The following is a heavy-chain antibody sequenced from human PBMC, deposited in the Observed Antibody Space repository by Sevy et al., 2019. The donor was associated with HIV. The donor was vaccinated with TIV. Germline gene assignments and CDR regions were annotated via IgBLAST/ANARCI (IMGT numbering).Heavy chain of an antibody. Sequence: GGSLRLSCAASGFTVSSNYVNWVRQAPGKGLEWVSVIYSGGSTYYADSVKGRFTISRDNSKNTLYLQMNNLRAEDTAIYYCARVPGSGWYYFDHWGHGTLVTVSS. J-gene: IGHJ4*01. CDR1: GFTVSSNY. V-gene: IGHV3-53*01. CDR3: ARVPGSGWYYFDH. CDR2: IYSGGST. D-gene: IGHD6-19*01.